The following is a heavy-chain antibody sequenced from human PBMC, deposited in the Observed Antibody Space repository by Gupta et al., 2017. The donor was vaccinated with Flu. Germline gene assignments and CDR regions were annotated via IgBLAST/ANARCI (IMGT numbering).Heavy chain of an antibody. D-gene: IGHD3-22*01. Sequence: QLHLQESGPGLVKPSETLSLTCTVSGGSISSSTYYWGWIRQPPGKGLEWIGSIYYSGRTYYNPSLKSRVTISVDTSKNQFSLKLSSVTAADTAVYYCARQYYYDSRGYYYYNFDYWGPGTLVTVSS. CDR2: IYYSGRT. CDR1: GGSISSSTYY. CDR3: ARQYYYDSRGYYYYNFDY. V-gene: IGHV4-39*01. J-gene: IGHJ4*02.